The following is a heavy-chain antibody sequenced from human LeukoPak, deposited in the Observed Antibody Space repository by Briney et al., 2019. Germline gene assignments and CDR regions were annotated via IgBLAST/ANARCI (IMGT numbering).Heavy chain of an antibody. Sequence: SETLSLTCTVSGGSISSYYWSWIRQPAGKGLEWIGRIYTSGTTHYNPSLKSRVTMSVDTSKNQFSLKLSSVTAADTAVYYCARGGSGWHNFDYWGQGTLVTVSS. CDR2: IYTSGTT. CDR1: GGSISSYY. CDR3: ARGGSGWHNFDY. D-gene: IGHD6-19*01. V-gene: IGHV4-4*07. J-gene: IGHJ4*02.